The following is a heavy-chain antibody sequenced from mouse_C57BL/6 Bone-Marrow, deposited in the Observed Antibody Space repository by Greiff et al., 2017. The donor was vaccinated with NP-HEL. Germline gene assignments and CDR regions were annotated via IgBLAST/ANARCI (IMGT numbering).Heavy chain of an antibody. CDR2: INPSSGYT. Sequence: QVQLQQSGAELAKPGASVKLSCKASGYTFTSYWMNWVKQRPGQGLEWIGYINPSSGYTKYNQKFKDKATLTADKSYSTAYMQLSSLTYEDSAVYYCARPLDGYSRGGYFDVWGTGTTVTVSS. V-gene: IGHV1-7*01. CDR3: ARPLDGYSRGGYFDV. J-gene: IGHJ1*03. CDR1: GYTFTSYW. D-gene: IGHD2-3*01.